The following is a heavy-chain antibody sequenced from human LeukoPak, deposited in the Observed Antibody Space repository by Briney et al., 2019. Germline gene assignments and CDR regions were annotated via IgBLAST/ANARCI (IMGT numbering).Heavy chain of an antibody. CDR1: GYTFSNYG. CDR3: ARGGSSSWYHYYYYYYMDV. V-gene: IGHV1-18*01. CDR2: ISAYNGNT. Sequence: ASVKVSCKASGYTFSNYGISWVRQAPGQGLEWMGWISAYNGNTSYAQKVKGRVTMTTDTSTSTAYMELRSLRSDDTAVYYCARGGSSSWYHYYYYYYMDVWGKGTTVTVSS. D-gene: IGHD6-13*01. J-gene: IGHJ6*03.